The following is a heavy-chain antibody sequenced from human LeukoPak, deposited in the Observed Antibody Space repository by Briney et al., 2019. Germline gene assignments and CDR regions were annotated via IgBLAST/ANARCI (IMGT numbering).Heavy chain of an antibody. D-gene: IGHD6-19*01. J-gene: IGHJ4*02. V-gene: IGHV4-4*07. CDR3: ARGLSSGWYEFDY. CDR2: IYTSGST. CDR1: GGSISSYY. Sequence: SETLSLTCTVSGGSISSYYWSWIRQRAGKGLEWIGRIYTSGSTNYNPSLKSRVTISVDTSKNQFSLKLSSVTAADTAVYYCARGLSSGWYEFDYWGQGTLVTVSS.